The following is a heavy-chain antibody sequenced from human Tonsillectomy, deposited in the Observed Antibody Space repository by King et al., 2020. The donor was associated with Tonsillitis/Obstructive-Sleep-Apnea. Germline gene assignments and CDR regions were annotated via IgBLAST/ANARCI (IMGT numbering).Heavy chain of an antibody. Sequence: EQLVQSGSELKKPGASVKVSCKASGYTFNRYAMNWLRQAPGQGLEWMGWINTNTGNPTYVQGFTRRFVFSLDTSIGTAYLQISSLKAEDIAVYYCAREFSKNWFDTWGQGTLVTVSS. CDR1: GYTFNRYA. CDR3: AREFSKNWFDT. J-gene: IGHJ5*02. CDR2: INTNTGNP. V-gene: IGHV7-4-1*02. D-gene: IGHD4-11*01.